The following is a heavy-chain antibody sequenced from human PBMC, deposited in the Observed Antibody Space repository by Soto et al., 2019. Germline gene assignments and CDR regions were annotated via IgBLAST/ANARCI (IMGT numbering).Heavy chain of an antibody. D-gene: IGHD6-19*01. J-gene: IGHJ5*02. CDR1: GGSISSSSYY. Sequence: QLQLQESGPGLVKPSETLSLTCTVSGGSISSSSYYWGWIRQPPGKGLEWIGSIYYSGSTYYNPSIKSRVTISVDTSKNQFSLKLSSVTAADTAVYYCARHFSSYNWFDPWGQGTLVTVSS. CDR3: ARHFSSYNWFDP. CDR2: IYYSGST. V-gene: IGHV4-39*01.